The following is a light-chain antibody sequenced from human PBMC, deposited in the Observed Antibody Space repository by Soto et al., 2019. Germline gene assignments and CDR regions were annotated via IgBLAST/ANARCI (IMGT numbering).Light chain of an antibody. V-gene: IGLV2-14*01. Sequence: QSALTQPASVSGSPGQSITISCTGTSSDVGGYKYVSWYQQHPGKAPKLMIYDVTNRPSGVSNRFSGSKSGDTASLTISGLQAEDAADYYCSSYTTSSTLYVVFGGGTKLTVL. CDR3: SSYTTSSTLYVV. CDR1: SSDVGGYKY. J-gene: IGLJ2*01. CDR2: DVT.